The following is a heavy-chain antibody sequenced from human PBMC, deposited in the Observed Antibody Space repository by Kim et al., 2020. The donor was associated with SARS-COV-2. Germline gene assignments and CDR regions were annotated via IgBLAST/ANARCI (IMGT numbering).Heavy chain of an antibody. J-gene: IGHJ6*02. CDR1: GGTFSSYA. CDR3: ARGKFGELSAYYGMDV. CDR2: IIPIFGTA. V-gene: IGHV1-69*13. Sequence: SVKVSCKASGGTFSSYAISWVRQAPGQGLEWMGGIIPIFGTANYAQKFQGRVTITADESTSTAYMELSSLRSEDTAVYYCARGKFGELSAYYGMDVWGQGTTVTVSS. D-gene: IGHD3-10*01.